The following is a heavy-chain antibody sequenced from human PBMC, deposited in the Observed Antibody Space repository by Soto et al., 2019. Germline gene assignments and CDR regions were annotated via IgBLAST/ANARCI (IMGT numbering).Heavy chain of an antibody. CDR3: AKLPSSSLHYGMDV. J-gene: IGHJ6*02. Sequence: QVQLVESGGGVVQPGRSLRLSCAASGFTFSSYGMHWVRQAPGKGLEWVAVISYDGSNKYYADSVKGRFTISRDNSKNTLYLPMNSLRAEDTAVYYCAKLPSSSLHYGMDVWGQGTTVTVSS. D-gene: IGHD6-13*01. CDR1: GFTFSSYG. CDR2: ISYDGSNK. V-gene: IGHV3-30*18.